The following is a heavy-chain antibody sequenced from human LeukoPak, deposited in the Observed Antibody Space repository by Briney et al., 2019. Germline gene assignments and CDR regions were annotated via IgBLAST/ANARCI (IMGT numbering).Heavy chain of an antibody. CDR1: GGSISSYY. Sequence: TSETLSLTCTVSGGSISSYYWSWIRQPPGKGLEWIGYIYYSGSTNYNPSLKSRVTISVDTSKNQFSLKLSSVTAADTAVYYCAGHVFDSSGYYYADWGQGTMVTVSS. D-gene: IGHD3-22*01. J-gene: IGHJ3*01. CDR2: IYYSGST. V-gene: IGHV4-59*08. CDR3: AGHVFDSSGYYYAD.